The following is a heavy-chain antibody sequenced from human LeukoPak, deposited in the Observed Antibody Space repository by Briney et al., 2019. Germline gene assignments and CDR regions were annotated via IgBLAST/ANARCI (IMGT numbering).Heavy chain of an antibody. V-gene: IGHV3-33*01. Sequence: QSGGSLRLSCAASGFTFSSYGMHWVRQAPGKGLEWVAVIWYDGSNKYYADSVKGRFTISRDNSKNTLYLQMNSLRAEDTAVYYCAREVTVKNYYYYYMDVRGKGTTVTVSS. CDR1: GFTFSSYG. CDR2: IWYDGSNK. J-gene: IGHJ6*03. D-gene: IGHD4-17*01. CDR3: AREVTVKNYYYYYMDV.